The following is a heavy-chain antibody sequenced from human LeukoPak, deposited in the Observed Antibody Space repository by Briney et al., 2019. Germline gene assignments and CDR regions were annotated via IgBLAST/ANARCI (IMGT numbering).Heavy chain of an antibody. CDR3: ARGGVYSSSWYGFTDAFDI. J-gene: IGHJ3*02. CDR1: GYTFTGYY. Sequence: ASVKVSCKASGYTFTGYYMHWVRQAPGQGLEWMGWINPNSGGTNYAQKFQGWVTMTRDTSISTAYMELSRLRSDDTAVYYCARGGVYSSSWYGFTDAFDIWSQGTMVTVSS. V-gene: IGHV1-2*04. CDR2: INPNSGGT. D-gene: IGHD6-13*01.